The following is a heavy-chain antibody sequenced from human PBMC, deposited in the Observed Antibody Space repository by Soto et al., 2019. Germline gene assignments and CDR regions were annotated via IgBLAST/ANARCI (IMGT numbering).Heavy chain of an antibody. V-gene: IGHV4-31*03. CDR2: IYYSGST. J-gene: IGHJ2*01. CDR3: ARGYHDYVWGSYFGYGRYFDL. D-gene: IGHD3-16*01. Sequence: SETLSLTCTVSGGSISSGGYYWSWIRQHPGTGLEWIGYIYYSGSTYCNPSLKSRVTISVDTSKNQFSLKLSSVTAADTAVYYCARGYHDYVWGSYFGYGRYFDLWGRGTLVTVSS. CDR1: GGSISSGGYY.